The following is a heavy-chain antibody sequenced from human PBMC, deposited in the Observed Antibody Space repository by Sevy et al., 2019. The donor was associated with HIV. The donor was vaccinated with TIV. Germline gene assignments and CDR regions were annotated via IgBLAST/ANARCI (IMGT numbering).Heavy chain of an antibody. V-gene: IGHV3-30*10. CDR3: ALERLFSEVAEYFHN. CDR2: ISYDGTNQ. Sequence: PGGSLRLSCAASGFTFRSFSMHWVRQAPDKGLQWVATISYDGTNQYYTDSVKGRFTIARDNSNSALYLQMNSLRADDTAVYYCALERLFSEVAEYFHNWGQGTLVTVSS. J-gene: IGHJ1*01. CDR1: GFTFRSFS. D-gene: IGHD1-1*01.